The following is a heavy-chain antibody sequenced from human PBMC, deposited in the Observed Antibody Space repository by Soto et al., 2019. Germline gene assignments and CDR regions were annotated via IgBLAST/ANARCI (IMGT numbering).Heavy chain of an antibody. CDR1: GGSISSYY. CDR3: ARDGGRYYGMDV. V-gene: IGHV4-59*01. Sequence: KTSETLALTCTVSGGSISSYYWSWIRQPPGKGLEWIGYIYYSGSTNYNPSLKSRVTISVDTSKKQFSLNLSSVTAADSAVYYCARDGGRYYGMDVWGQGTTVTVSS. D-gene: IGHD3-3*01. J-gene: IGHJ6*02. CDR2: IYYSGST.